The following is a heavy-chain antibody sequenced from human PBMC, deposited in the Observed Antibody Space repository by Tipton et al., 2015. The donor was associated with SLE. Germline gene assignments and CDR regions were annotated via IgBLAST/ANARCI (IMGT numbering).Heavy chain of an antibody. CDR1: GLTFSDYD. D-gene: IGHD2/OR15-2a*01. CDR3: ARETSERMSDAFDI. J-gene: IGHJ3*02. CDR2: ISSSGTTM. Sequence: QLVQSGGGLVKPGGSLRLSCAAPGLTFSDYDMNWFRQAPGKGLEWLSYISSSGTTMFYADSVKGRFTVSRDDAKNSLYLQVNSLRAEDTALYYCARETSERMSDAFDIWGQGTMVTVSS. V-gene: IGHV3-11*04.